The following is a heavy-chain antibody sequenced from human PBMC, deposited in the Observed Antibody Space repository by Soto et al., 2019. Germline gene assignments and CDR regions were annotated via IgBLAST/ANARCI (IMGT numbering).Heavy chain of an antibody. D-gene: IGHD3-3*01. J-gene: IGHJ3*02. V-gene: IGHV1-2*02. CDR3: AGGGGVGVAGSAAFDM. Sequence: QLHLVQSGAVVKKPGASVTVSCSASGYPVTAYYMHWVRQAPGRGLEWMGGINPATGAAKYTQTFQGRVPMTRDTSTITVFMELGGLTSEDTAVFYWAGGGGVGVAGSAAFDMWGQGTLVTVSS. CDR2: INPATGAA. CDR1: GYPVTAYY.